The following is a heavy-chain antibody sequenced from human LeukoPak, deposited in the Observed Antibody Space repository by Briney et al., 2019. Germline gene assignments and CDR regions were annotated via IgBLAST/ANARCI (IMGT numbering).Heavy chain of an antibody. CDR2: ISAYNGNT. D-gene: IGHD4-23*01. J-gene: IGHJ3*02. CDR1: GYTFTSYG. CDR3: ASLAGGNSESGDAFDI. V-gene: IGHV1-18*01. Sequence: RASVKVSCKASGYTFTSYGISWVRQAPGQGLEWMGWISAYNGNTNYAQKFQGRVTMTRDMSTSTVYMELTGLRSEDTAVYYCASLAGGNSESGDAFDIWGQGTMVTVSS.